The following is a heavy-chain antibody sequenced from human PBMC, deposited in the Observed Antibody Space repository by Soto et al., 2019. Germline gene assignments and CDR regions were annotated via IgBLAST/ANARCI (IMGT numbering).Heavy chain of an antibody. Sequence: EVQLVESGGDLVQPGGSLTLSCAASGFSFSDHYMEWVRQAPGKGLEWVGRTRHKVENYNTEYAASVKGRFTISRDATNNSLYLQMNSMNSEDTAVSFCVNYIAGTPNWGQGTLVTVSS. D-gene: IGHD2-15*01. CDR1: GFSFSDHY. CDR2: TRHKVENYNT. CDR3: VNYIAGTPN. J-gene: IGHJ4*02. V-gene: IGHV3-72*01.